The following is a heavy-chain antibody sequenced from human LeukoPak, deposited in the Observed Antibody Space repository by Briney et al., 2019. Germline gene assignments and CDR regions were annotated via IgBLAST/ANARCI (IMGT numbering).Heavy chain of an antibody. V-gene: IGHV3-30*01. J-gene: IGHJ4*02. CDR1: GFTFSGYA. Sequence: GGSLRLSCAASGFTFSGYAMHWVRQAPGKGPEWVAVISYDGSNSYYADSVKGRFTISRDISKNTVDLQMNSLRAEDTAVYYCARGEEYSSGWGKYWGQGTLVTVSS. CDR2: ISYDGSNS. D-gene: IGHD6-19*01. CDR3: ARGEEYSSGWGKY.